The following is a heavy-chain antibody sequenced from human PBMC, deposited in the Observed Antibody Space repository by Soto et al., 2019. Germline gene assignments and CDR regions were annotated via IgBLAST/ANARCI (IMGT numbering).Heavy chain of an antibody. D-gene: IGHD6-19*01. CDR3: ATIAVQPTFDY. Sequence: QVQLVESGGGVVQPGRSLRLSCAASGFTFSSYAMHWVRQAPGKGLEWVAVISYDGSNKYYADSVKGRFTISRDNSKNTLYLQMNSLRVEDTAVYYCATIAVQPTFDYWGQGTLVTVSS. CDR1: GFTFSSYA. V-gene: IGHV3-30-3*01. CDR2: ISYDGSNK. J-gene: IGHJ4*02.